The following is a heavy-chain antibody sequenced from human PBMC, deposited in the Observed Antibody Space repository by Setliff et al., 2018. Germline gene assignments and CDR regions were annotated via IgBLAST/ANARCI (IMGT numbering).Heavy chain of an antibody. CDR1: GGSISSGSYY. V-gene: IGHV4-61*01. CDR2: INHSGST. Sequence: PSETLSLTCTVSGGSISSGSYYWNWIRQPPGKGLEWIGEINHSGSTNYNPSLKSRVTISVDTSKNQFSLKLSSVTAADTALYYCTVYNTGSSKDHYWGQGTPVTVSS. CDR3: TVYNTGSSKDHY. J-gene: IGHJ4*02. D-gene: IGHD2-8*02.